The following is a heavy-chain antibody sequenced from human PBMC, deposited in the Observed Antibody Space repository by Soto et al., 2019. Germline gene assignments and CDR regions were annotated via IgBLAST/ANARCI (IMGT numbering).Heavy chain of an antibody. J-gene: IGHJ1*01. D-gene: IGHD3-10*01. Sequence: SETLSLTCAVYGGSFSGYYWSWIRQPPGKGLEWIGEINHSGSTNYNPSLKSRVTISVDTSKNQFSLKLSSVTAADTAVYYCASYYSDAEYFQHWGQGTLVTVSS. CDR2: INHSGST. CDR1: GGSFSGYY. CDR3: ASYYSDAEYFQH. V-gene: IGHV4-34*01.